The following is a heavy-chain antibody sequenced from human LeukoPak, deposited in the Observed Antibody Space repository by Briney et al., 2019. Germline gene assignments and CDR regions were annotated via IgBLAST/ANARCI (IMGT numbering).Heavy chain of an antibody. Sequence: SETLSLTCTVSGGSISNPGYYWTWLRQHPGKGLEWIGYIYYSGNTYYNPSLKSRVTISVDTSKNQFSLKLSSVTAADTAVYYCARLGYGMDVWGQGTTVTVSS. CDR1: GGSISNPGYY. V-gene: IGHV4-31*03. CDR3: ARLGYGMDV. D-gene: IGHD7-27*01. CDR2: IYYSGNT. J-gene: IGHJ6*02.